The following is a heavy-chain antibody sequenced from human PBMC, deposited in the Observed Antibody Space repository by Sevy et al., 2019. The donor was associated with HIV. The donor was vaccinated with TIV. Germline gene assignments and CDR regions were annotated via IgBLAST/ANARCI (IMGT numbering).Heavy chain of an antibody. CDR3: AREFYYGSGNYYGDAFDI. J-gene: IGHJ3*02. Sequence: GESLKISCKVSGYRFTTYWIGWVRQMPGKGLEWMGIIYPGDSDTRYSPSFQGQVTISAEKSINTAYLQWSSLKASDTAMYYCAREFYYGSGNYYGDAFDIWGQGTMVTVSS. D-gene: IGHD3-10*01. CDR1: GYRFTTYW. CDR2: IYPGDSDT. V-gene: IGHV5-51*01.